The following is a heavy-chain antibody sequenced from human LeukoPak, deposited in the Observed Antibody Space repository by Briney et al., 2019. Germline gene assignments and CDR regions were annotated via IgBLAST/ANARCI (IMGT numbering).Heavy chain of an antibody. Sequence: GGSMRLSCVASGVTISSYTTSCVRQAPGKGLEWVSSFSGTGDSTYYADSVKGRFTISRDNSKSTLYLQMNSLSAEDTAVYYCGVYTSSWHRWDYWGQGTLVTVSS. J-gene: IGHJ4*02. CDR3: GVYTSSWHRWDY. CDR2: FSGTGDST. V-gene: IGHV3-23*01. D-gene: IGHD6-13*01. CDR1: GVTISSYT.